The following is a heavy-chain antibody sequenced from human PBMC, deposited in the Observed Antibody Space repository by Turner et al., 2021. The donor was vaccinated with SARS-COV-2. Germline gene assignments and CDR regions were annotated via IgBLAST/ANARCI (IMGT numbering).Heavy chain of an antibody. CDR3: AKDRIVGATMGASRD. V-gene: IGHV3-23*01. CDR2: ISGSGDTT. D-gene: IGHD1-26*01. CDR1: GCTFIGYA. Sequence: VRLLESGGGFDQPGGSVRLFCAASGCTFIGYAVCWVRQAPGKGLEWVSGISGSGDTTYYADSVKGRFTISRDNSKNTMYLQMNSLRAEYTAVYYCAKDRIVGATMGASRDWGQGILVTVSS. J-gene: IGHJ4*02.